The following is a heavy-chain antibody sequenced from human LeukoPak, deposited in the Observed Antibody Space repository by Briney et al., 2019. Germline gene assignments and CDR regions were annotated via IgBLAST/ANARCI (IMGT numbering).Heavy chain of an antibody. V-gene: IGHV4-38-2*01. CDR3: ARLGGDSYAFDY. CDR1: GYSISSGYY. J-gene: IGHJ4*02. Sequence: SETLSLTCAVSGYSISSGYYWGWIRQPPGEGLEWIGSIYHSGSTYYNPSLKSRVTISVDTSKNQFSPKLSSVTAADTAVYYCARLGGDSYAFDYWGQGTLVTVSS. D-gene: IGHD2-21*02. CDR2: IYHSGST.